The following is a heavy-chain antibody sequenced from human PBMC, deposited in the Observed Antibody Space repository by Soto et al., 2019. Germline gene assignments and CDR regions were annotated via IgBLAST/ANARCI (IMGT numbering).Heavy chain of an antibody. Sequence: QVHLVQSGAEVKKPGASVKVSCKGSGYCFTTYGITWVRQAPGQGLEWMAWISAHNGNTNYAQKLQGRVTVTRDTSTSTAYMELRSLRSDDTAVYYCARGRYGDYWGQGALVTVSP. CDR3: ARGRYGDY. V-gene: IGHV1-18*01. D-gene: IGHD1-1*01. J-gene: IGHJ4*02. CDR2: ISAHNGNT. CDR1: GYCFTTYG.